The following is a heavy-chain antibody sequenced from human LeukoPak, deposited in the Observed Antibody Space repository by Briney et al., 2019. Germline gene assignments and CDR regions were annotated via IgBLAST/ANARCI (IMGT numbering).Heavy chain of an antibody. D-gene: IGHD3-3*02. CDR1: GYTFTSYD. CDR2: MNPNSGNT. Sequence: AAVKVSCKASGYTFTSYDINWVRQATGQGLEWMGWMNPNSGNTGYAQKFQGRVTITRNTSISTAYMELSSLTSEDTAVYYCARGIRGLGGAFYLDLWGQGTLVTVSS. V-gene: IGHV1-8*03. CDR3: ARGIRGLGGAFYLDL. J-gene: IGHJ4*02.